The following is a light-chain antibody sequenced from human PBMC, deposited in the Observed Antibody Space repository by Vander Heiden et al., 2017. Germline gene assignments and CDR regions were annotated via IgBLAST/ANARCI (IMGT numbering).Light chain of an antibody. CDR2: WAS. V-gene: IGKV4-1*01. Sequence: DIVLTQSPASLAVSLGERATINCKSSQIVLYNSNNKNYLAWYQQKPGQPPKLLIYWASTRESGVPDRFSGSGSGTEFTLTISSLQAEDVAIYYCQQYYSTPQTFGQGTKVEI. J-gene: IGKJ1*01. CDR1: QIVLYNSNNKNY. CDR3: QQYYSTPQT.